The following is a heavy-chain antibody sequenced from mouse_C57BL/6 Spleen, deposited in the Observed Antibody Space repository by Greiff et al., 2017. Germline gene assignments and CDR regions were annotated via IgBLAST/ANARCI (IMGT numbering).Heavy chain of an antibody. CDR2: IDPETGGT. V-gene: IGHV1-15*01. CDR3: TRGRIPYYFDY. J-gene: IGHJ2*01. CDR1: GYTFTDYE. Sequence: QVQLKQSGAELVRPGASVTLSCKASGYTFTDYEMHWVKQTPVHGLEWIGAIDPETGGTAYNQKFKGKAILTADKSSSTAYMELRSLTSEDSAVYYCTRGRIPYYFDYWGQGTTLTVSS.